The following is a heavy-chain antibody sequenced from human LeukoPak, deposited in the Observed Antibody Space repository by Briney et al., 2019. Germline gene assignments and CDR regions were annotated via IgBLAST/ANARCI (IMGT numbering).Heavy chain of an antibody. V-gene: IGHV4-59*01. D-gene: IGHD4-23*01. CDR3: ARGPDYGGNHYFDY. CDR1: GGSISSYY. J-gene: IGHJ4*02. Sequence: PSETLSLTCTVSGGSISSYYWSWIRQPPGKGLEWIGYIYYSGSTNYNPSLKSRVTISVDTSKNQFSLKLSSVTAADTAVYYCARGPDYGGNHYFDYWGQGTLVTVSS. CDR2: IYYSGST.